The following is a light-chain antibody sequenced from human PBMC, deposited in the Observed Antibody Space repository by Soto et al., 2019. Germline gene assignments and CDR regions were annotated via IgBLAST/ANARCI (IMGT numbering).Light chain of an antibody. Sequence: DIQMTQSPSSLSASEGDRVTITCRASQSVNTYLNWYQHKPGKAPKLLIYAASSLQSGVPSRLSGSGSGTEFTLTISSLQPEDSAVYYCQQSSSAPLTFGPGTKVDIK. CDR3: QQSSSAPLT. CDR1: QSVNTY. V-gene: IGKV1-39*01. J-gene: IGKJ3*01. CDR2: AAS.